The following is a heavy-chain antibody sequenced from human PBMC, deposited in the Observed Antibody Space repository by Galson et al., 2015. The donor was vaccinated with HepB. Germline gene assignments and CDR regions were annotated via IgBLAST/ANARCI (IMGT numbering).Heavy chain of an antibody. CDR2: VYYSGST. J-gene: IGHJ4*02. D-gene: IGHD6-19*01. Sequence: SETLSLTCIVSGGSISSGGHYWGWIRQPPGKGLEWIGSVYYSGSTYSNPSLKSRVTISVDTSKNQFSLKLSSVTAADTALYYCARDNYGGGYSSAWYHYWGQGILVTVSS. CDR1: GGSISSGGHY. CDR3: ARDNYGGGYSSAWYHY. V-gene: IGHV4-39*07.